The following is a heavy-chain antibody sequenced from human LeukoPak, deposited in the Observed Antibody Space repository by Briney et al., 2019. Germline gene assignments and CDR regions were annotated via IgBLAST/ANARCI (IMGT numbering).Heavy chain of an antibody. V-gene: IGHV1-2*02. CDR2: INPNSGGT. Sequence: ASVKVSCKASGYTFTGYYMHWVRQAPGQGLEWMGWINPNSGGTNYAQKFQGRVTMTRDTSISTAYMELSRLRSDDTAVYYCARGQSSSTSCYIYWRQGTLVTVSS. CDR1: GYTFTGYY. J-gene: IGHJ4*02. D-gene: IGHD2-2*02. CDR3: ARGQSSSTSCYIY.